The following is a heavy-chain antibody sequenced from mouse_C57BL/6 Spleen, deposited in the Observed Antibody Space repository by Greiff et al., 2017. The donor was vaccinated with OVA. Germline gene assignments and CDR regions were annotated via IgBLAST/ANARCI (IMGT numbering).Heavy chain of an antibody. CDR3: AYAVVAPYAMDY. CDR2: INPSTGGT. V-gene: IGHV1-42*01. D-gene: IGHD1-1*01. CDR1: GYSFTGYY. J-gene: IGHJ4*01. Sequence: EVQGVESGPELVKPGASVKISCKASGYSFTGYYMNWVKQSPEKSLEWIGEINPSTGGTTYNQKFKAKATLTVDKSSSTAYMQLKSLTSEDSAVYYCAYAVVAPYAMDYWGQGTSVTVSS.